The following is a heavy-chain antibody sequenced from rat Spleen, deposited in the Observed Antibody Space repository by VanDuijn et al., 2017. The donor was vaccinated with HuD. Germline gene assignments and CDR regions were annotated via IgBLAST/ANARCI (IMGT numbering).Heavy chain of an antibody. J-gene: IGHJ1*01. CDR1: GYSITNNY. V-gene: IGHV3-1*01. CDR2: ISYSNST. CDR3: ARYRATIDWYFDF. D-gene: IGHD1-10*01. Sequence: DVQLQESGPGLVKPSQSLPLTCSVTGYSITNNYWGWIRKFPGNKMEWIGHISYSNSTNYNPSLKSRIPITRDTSKNQFFLQLNSVTTEDTATYFCARYRATIDWYFDFWGPGTMVTVSS.